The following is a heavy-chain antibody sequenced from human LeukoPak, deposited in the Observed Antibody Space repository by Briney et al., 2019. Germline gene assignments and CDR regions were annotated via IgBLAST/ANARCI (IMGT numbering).Heavy chain of an antibody. Sequence: GGSLRLSCAASGFTFSSYGMSWARQAPGKGLEWVSAISGSGGSTYYADSVKGRFTISRDNSKNTLYLQMYSLRAEDTAIYYCAKDRGTGDYVFDYWGQGTLVTVSS. CDR3: AKDRGTGDYVFDY. V-gene: IGHV3-23*01. J-gene: IGHJ4*02. D-gene: IGHD4-17*01. CDR1: GFTFSSYG. CDR2: ISGSGGST.